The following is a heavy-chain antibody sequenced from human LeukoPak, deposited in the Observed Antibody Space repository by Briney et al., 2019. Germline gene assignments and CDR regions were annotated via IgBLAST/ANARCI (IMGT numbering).Heavy chain of an antibody. Sequence: GGSLRLSCAASGFIVSSNYMSWVRQAPGKGLEWVSIIYSGGSTYYADSVKGRFTISRDNSKNTLYLQMNSLRAEDTAVYYCARGVGLEYYFDYWGQGTLVTVSS. J-gene: IGHJ4*02. D-gene: IGHD3/OR15-3a*01. CDR1: GFIVSSNY. CDR2: IYSGGST. V-gene: IGHV3-53*01. CDR3: ARGVGLEYYFDY.